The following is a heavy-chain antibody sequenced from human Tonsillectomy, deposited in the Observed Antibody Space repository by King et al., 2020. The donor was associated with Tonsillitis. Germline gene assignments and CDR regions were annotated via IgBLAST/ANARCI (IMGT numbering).Heavy chain of an antibody. CDR2: IGGSGSST. V-gene: IGHV3-23*04. CDR1: GFTFSNYA. J-gene: IGHJ4*02. D-gene: IGHD5-24*01. CDR3: AKERNGWAEQEDY. Sequence: VQLVESGGDLVQPGGSLRLSCAASGFTFSNYAMTWVRQAPGKGLEWVSSIGGSGSSTYYADSVQGRFTISRDNSQNTLYLQMDSLRAEDTAVYYCAKERNGWAEQEDYWGQGTLVTVSS.